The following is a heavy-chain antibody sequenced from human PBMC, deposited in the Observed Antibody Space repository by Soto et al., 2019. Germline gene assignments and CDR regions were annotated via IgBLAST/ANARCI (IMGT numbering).Heavy chain of an antibody. CDR2: ISGSGGST. J-gene: IGHJ6*02. CDR3: AKSSGGYYYGMDV. D-gene: IGHD2-15*01. Sequence: EVQLLESGGGLVQPGGSLRLSCAASGFTFSSYAMSWVRQAPGKGLEWVSAISGSGGSTYYADSVKGRFTISRDNSKNTMYLQMNSLRAEDTAVYYCAKSSGGYYYGMDVWGQGTTVTVSS. V-gene: IGHV3-23*01. CDR1: GFTFSSYA.